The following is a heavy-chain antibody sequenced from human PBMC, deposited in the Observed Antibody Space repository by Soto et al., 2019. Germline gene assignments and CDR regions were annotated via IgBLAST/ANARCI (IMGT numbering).Heavy chain of an antibody. D-gene: IGHD1-26*01. CDR1: GFTFSRYY. Sequence: HVQLVKAGAAVKQPGASVKVSCKASGFTFSRYYILWVRQDPGQGLEWMGLINPSGVSTNYAQKFQGRVTLTRDTSTSTVSMELSSLRSEDTAVYYFARDNSERHSWWFDPWGQGTLVTVSS. CDR2: INPSGVST. V-gene: IGHV1-46*01. CDR3: ARDNSERHSWWFDP. J-gene: IGHJ5*02.